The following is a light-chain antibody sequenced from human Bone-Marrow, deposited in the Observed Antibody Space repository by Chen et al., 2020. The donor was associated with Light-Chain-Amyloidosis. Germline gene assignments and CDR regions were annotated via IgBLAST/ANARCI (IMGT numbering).Light chain of an antibody. CDR1: SSNIGTHY. V-gene: IGLV1-51*01. Sequence: QSALTQPPSLSAAPGQNVTISCSGSSSNIGTHYVSSYQQLPATAPNLLIYDSNKRPSGIPALSAGSQARTSAALGVTGLQTGDEADYYCGAWDISLSGRGFGGGTRLTIL. CDR2: DSN. J-gene: IGLJ3*02. CDR3: GAWDISLSGRG.